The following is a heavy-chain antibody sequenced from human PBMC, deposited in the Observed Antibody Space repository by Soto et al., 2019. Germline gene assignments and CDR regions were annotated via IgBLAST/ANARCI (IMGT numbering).Heavy chain of an antibody. CDR2: ISSSSSYI. CDR1: GFTFSSYS. CDR3: ASGNGGGSYTEIDAFDI. D-gene: IGHD1-26*01. V-gene: IGHV3-21*01. J-gene: IGHJ3*02. Sequence: EVQLVESGGGLVKPGGSLRLSCAASGFTFSSYSMNWVRQAPGKGLEWVSSISSSSSYIYYADSVKGRFTISRDNAKNSLYLQMNSLRAEDTAVYYCASGNGGGSYTEIDAFDIWGQGTMVTVSS.